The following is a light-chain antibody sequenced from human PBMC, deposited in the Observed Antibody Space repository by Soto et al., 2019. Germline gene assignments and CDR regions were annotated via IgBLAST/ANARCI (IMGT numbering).Light chain of an antibody. CDR2: DVS. J-gene: IGLJ1*01. CDR3: YSYTSSSPYV. CDR1: SSVVGGYNY. V-gene: IGLV2-14*03. Sequence: QSVLTQPASVSGSPGQSITISCTGTSSVVGGYNYVSWYQQHPAKAPKVMIYDVSNRPSGVSNRFSGSKSGNTASLTISGLQAEDEADYYCYSYTSSSPYVFGTGTMVTDL.